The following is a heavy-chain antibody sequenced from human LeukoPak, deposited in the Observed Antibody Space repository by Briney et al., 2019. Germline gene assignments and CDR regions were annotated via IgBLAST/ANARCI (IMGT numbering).Heavy chain of an antibody. CDR1: GGTFSSYA. J-gene: IGHJ6*02. CDR3: AREGSIAAAGVYYYYGMDV. Sequence: ASVKVSFKASGGTFSSYAISWVRQAPGQGLEWMGGIIPIFGTANYAQKFQGRVTITADESTSTAYMELSSLRSEDTAVYYCAREGSIAAAGVYYYYGMDVWGQGTTVTVSS. CDR2: IIPIFGTA. D-gene: IGHD6-13*01. V-gene: IGHV1-69*13.